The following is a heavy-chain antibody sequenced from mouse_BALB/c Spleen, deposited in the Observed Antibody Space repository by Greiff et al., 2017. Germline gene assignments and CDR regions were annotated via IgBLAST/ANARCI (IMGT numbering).Heavy chain of an antibody. Sequence: EVQLVETGGGLVQPKGSLKLSCAASGFTFNTNAMNWVRQAPGKGLEWVARIRSKSNNYATYYADSVKDRFTISRDDSQSMLYLQMNNLKTEDTAMYYCVSSAYYRFYYAMDYWGQGTSVTVSS. CDR1: GFTFNTNA. CDR2: IRSKSNNYAT. CDR3: VSSAYYRFYYAMDY. J-gene: IGHJ4*01. V-gene: IGHV10S3*01. D-gene: IGHD2-12*01.